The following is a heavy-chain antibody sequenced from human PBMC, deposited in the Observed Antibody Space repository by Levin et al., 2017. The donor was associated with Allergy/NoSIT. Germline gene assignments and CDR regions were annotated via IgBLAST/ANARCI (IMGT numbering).Heavy chain of an antibody. D-gene: IGHD1-26*01. J-gene: IGHJ4*02. CDR2: IKQDGSEK. CDR1: GFTFSNNW. V-gene: IGHV3-7*01. Sequence: GGSLRLSCVTSGFTFSNNWMSWVRQAPGKGLEWVASIKQDGSEKYYVDSVKGRFAISRDNAKNSLYLQMNSLRAEDTAVYYCVVGGTTFSYWGQGTLATVSS. CDR3: VVGGTTFSY.